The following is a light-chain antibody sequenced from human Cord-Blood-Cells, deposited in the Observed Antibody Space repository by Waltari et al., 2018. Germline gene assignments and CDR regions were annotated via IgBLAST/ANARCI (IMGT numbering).Light chain of an antibody. CDR1: SGINVGTYR. CDR2: YKSDSDK. J-gene: IGLJ2*01. Sequence: QAVLTQPSSLSASPGASASLTCTLRSGINVGTYRIYWYQPKPGSPPQYLLRYKSDSDKQQGSGVPSRFSGSKDASANAGILLISGLQSGDEADYYCMIWHSSAVVFGGGTKLTVL. V-gene: IGLV5-45*02. CDR3: MIWHSSAVV.